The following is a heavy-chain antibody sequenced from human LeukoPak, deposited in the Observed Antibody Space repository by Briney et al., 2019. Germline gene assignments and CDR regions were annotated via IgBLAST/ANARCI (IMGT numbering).Heavy chain of an antibody. CDR1: GGSISSSTHY. CDR3: ARSGTMVVMRPMYY. Sequence: PSETLSLTCNASGGSISSSTHYWGWIRQPPGEGLEWIGSIYYSGSTYYNPSLKSRVTISVDTSKNQFSLKLSSVTAADTALYYFARSGTMVVMRPMYYWGQGTLVTVSS. J-gene: IGHJ4*02. V-gene: IGHV4-39*01. CDR2: IYYSGST. D-gene: IGHD4-23*01.